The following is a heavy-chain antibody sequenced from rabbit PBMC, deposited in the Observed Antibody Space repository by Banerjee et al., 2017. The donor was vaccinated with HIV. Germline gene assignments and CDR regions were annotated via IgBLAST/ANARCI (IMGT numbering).Heavy chain of an antibody. CDR1: GFTLSSYW. D-gene: IGHD4-2*01. V-gene: IGHV1S40*01. CDR2: IDAGSSGST. J-gene: IGHJ4*01. Sequence: QSLEESGGDLVKPGGSLALTCTASGFTLSSYWICWVRQAPGKGLEWIACIDAGSSGSTYYTNWAKGRFTVSKTSSATVTLQMTSLTAADTATYFCGRDPAGREDFNLWGPGTLVTVS. CDR3: GRDPAGREDFNL.